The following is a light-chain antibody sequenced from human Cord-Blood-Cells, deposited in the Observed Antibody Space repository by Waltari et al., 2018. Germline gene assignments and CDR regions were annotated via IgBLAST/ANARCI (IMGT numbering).Light chain of an antibody. J-gene: IGLJ3*02. CDR3: VLYMGSGIWV. CDR2: STN. V-gene: IGLV8-61*01. CDR1: FGSVPTSYY. Sequence: QTVVTQEPSFSVSPGGTVSRTCRLRFGSVPTSYYPSWYQQTPGHAPRTLIYSTNTRSSGVPDRFSGSILGNKAALTITGAQADDESDYYCVLYMGSGIWVFGGGTKLTVL.